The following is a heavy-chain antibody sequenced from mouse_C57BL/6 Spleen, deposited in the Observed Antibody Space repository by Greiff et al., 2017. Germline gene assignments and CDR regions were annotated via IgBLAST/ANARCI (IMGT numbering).Heavy chain of an antibody. CDR3: TTWEYYGSRDAMDY. V-gene: IGHV14-1*01. Sequence: EVKLMESGAELVRPGASVKLSCTASGFNIKDYYMHWVKQRPEQGLEWIGRIDPEDGDTEYAPKFQGKATMTADTSSNTAYLQLSSLTSEDTAVYYCTTWEYYGSRDAMDYWGQGTSVTVSS. J-gene: IGHJ4*01. CDR2: IDPEDGDT. D-gene: IGHD1-1*01. CDR1: GFNIKDYY.